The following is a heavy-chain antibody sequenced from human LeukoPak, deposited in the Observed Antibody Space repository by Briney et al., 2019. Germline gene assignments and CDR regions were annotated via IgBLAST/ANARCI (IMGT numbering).Heavy chain of an antibody. Sequence: GASVKVSCKASGYTFTGYYMHGVRQAPGQGLEWMGWSNPNSGGTNYAQKFQGRVTMTRDTSISTAYMELSRLRSDDTAVYYCARVLDALYGDYVGYFDYWGQGTLVTVSS. CDR1: GYTFTGYY. D-gene: IGHD4-17*01. CDR2: SNPNSGGT. V-gene: IGHV1-2*02. J-gene: IGHJ4*02. CDR3: ARVLDALYGDYVGYFDY.